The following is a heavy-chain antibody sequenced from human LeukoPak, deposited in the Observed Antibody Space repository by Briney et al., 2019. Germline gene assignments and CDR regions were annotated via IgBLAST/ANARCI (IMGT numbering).Heavy chain of an antibody. V-gene: IGHV3-64*01. J-gene: IGHJ4*02. CDR1: GFTFSSYA. Sequence: GGSLRLSCAASGFTFSSYAMHWVRQTPGKGLEYVSAISTNGGGTDYANSVKGRFTISRDNSKNTLYLQMGSLRAEDMAVYFCARYCNGVTCYSGYDYWGQGTLVTVSS. CDR2: ISTNGGGT. D-gene: IGHD2-15*01. CDR3: ARYCNGVTCYSGYDY.